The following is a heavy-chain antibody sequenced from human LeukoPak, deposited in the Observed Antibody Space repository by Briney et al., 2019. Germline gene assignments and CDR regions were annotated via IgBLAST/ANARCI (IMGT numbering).Heavy chain of an antibody. J-gene: IGHJ5*02. CDR2: INHSGST. V-gene: IGHV4-34*01. D-gene: IGHD6-19*01. CDR3: ARDSRSGWGNWFDP. CDR1: GGSFSGYY. Sequence: SETLSLTCAVYGGSFSGYYWSWIRQPPGKGLEWIGEINHSGSTNYNPSLKSRVTISLDTSKNQFSLKLSSVTAADTAVYYCARDSRSGWGNWFDPWGQGTLVTVSS.